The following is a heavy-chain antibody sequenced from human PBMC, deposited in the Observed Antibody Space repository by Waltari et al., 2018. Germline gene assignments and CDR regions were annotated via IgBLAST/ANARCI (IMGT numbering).Heavy chain of an antibody. CDR2: ISSSSSYI. D-gene: IGHD6-13*01. CDR3: ARSSSSSNDY. CDR1: GLPFSSYS. V-gene: IGHV3-21*01. Sequence: EVQLVESGGGLVKPGGSLRLSCAASGLPFSSYSMNWVRQAPGKGLEWVSSISSSSSYIYYADSVKGRFTISRDNAKNSLYLQMNSLRAEDTAVYYCARSSSSSNDYWGQGTLVTVSS. J-gene: IGHJ4*02.